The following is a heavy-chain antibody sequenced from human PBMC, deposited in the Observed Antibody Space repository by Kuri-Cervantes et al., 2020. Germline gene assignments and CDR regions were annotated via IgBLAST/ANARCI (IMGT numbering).Heavy chain of an antibody. CDR1: GFTFSSYA. J-gene: IGHJ6*02. D-gene: IGHD4-17*01. V-gene: IGHV3-23*01. Sequence: GGSLRLSCAASGFTFSSYAMSWVRQAPGKGLEWVSAISGSGGSTYYADSVKGRFTISRDNSKNTLYLQMNSLRAEDTAVYYCARSPNDYGDYYYYYGMDVWGQGTTVTVSS. CDR3: ARSPNDYGDYYYYYGMDV. CDR2: ISGSGGST.